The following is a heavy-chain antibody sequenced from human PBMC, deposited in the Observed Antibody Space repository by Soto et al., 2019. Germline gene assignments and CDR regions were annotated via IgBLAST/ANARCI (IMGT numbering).Heavy chain of an antibody. CDR2: INHSGST. Sequence: SETLSLTCAVYGGSFSGYCWSWIRQAPGKGLEWIGEINHSGSTNYNPSLKSRVTISVDTSKNQFPLKRSSVTAADTAVYYCATTGSSGQGSYNWFDPWGQGTLVTVS. CDR1: GGSFSGYC. V-gene: IGHV4-34*01. J-gene: IGHJ5*02. D-gene: IGHD3-3*01. CDR3: ATTGSSGQGSYNWFDP.